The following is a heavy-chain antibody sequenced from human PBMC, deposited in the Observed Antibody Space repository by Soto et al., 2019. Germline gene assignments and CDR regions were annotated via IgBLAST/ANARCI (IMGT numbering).Heavy chain of an antibody. Sequence: PGGSLRLSCAASGFTFSSYAMSWVRQAPGKGLEWVSAISGSGGSTYYADSVKGRFTISRDNSKNTLYLQMNSLRAEDTAVYYCAKDRHPHGGGSRFDPWGQGTLVTVSS. J-gene: IGHJ5*02. V-gene: IGHV3-23*01. CDR3: AKDRHPHGGGSRFDP. CDR2: ISGSGGST. CDR1: GFTFSSYA. D-gene: IGHD2-15*01.